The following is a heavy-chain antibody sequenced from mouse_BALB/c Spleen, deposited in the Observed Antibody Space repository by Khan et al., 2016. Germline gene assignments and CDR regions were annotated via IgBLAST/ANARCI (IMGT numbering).Heavy chain of an antibody. CDR3: ATYVGYLFAY. CDR2: ISDSGST. V-gene: IGHV3-8*02. CDR1: GDSITSGY. D-gene: IGHD2-3*01. Sequence: VQLKESGPSLVKPSQTLSLTCSVTGDSITSGYWNWIRKFPGNKLEYMGYISDSGSTYYNPALKSRISITRDTSKNQYYLQLNSVTTEDTASYCYATYVGYLFAYWGHGTPLTVSS. J-gene: IGHJ2*01.